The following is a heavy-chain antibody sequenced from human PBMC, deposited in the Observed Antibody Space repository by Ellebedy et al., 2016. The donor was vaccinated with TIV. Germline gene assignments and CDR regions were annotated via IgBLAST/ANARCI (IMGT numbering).Heavy chain of an antibody. D-gene: IGHD1-20*01. Sequence: GESLKISCAASGFPFSGFWMSWVRQAPGKGLEWVANIRHDGSEKYFMDSVEGRFTISIDNAKNSLYLQMTSLRAEDTAVYYCARDNWNGLASDYWGQGTLVTVSS. CDR1: GFPFSGFW. CDR3: ARDNWNGLASDY. CDR2: IRHDGSEK. J-gene: IGHJ4*02. V-gene: IGHV3-7*04.